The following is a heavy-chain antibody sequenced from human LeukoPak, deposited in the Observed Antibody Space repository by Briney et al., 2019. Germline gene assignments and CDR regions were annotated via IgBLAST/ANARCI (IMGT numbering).Heavy chain of an antibody. J-gene: IGHJ4*02. CDR3: ARAQLELEGFDY. V-gene: IGHV1-2*02. CDR1: GYTFTDYY. CDR2: INPNSGGT. Sequence: ASVNVSCKASGYTFTDYYMHWVRQAPGQGPEWMGWINPNSGGTNYAQKFQGRVTMTRDTSISTAYMELSRLRSDDTAVYYCARAQLELEGFDYWGQGTLVTVSS. D-gene: IGHD1-7*01.